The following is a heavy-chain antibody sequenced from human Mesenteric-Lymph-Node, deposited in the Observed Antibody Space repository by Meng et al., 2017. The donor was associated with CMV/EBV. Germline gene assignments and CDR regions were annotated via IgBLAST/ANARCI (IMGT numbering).Heavy chain of an antibody. V-gene: IGHV5-51*01. D-gene: IGHD1-26*01. CDR1: GNIFTKFW. CDR2: IYPGDPDT. J-gene: IGHJ4*02. CDR3: ARQIRPGTRVDY. Sequence: SCQVSGNIFTKFWIGWVRQMPGKGLEWMGIIYPGDPDTRYSPSFQGQVTISADKSISTAYLQWSSLKASDTAMYYCARQIRPGTRVDYWGQGTLVTVSS.